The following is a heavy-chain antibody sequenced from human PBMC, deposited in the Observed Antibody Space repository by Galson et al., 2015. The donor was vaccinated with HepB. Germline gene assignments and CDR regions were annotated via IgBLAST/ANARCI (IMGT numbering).Heavy chain of an antibody. J-gene: IGHJ4*01. CDR1: GVSIGTYY. Sequence: SETLSLTCTVSGVSIGTYYWSWFRQSPGKGLEWIGYIYSDGTTTYTPSLKSRVTISIDTSKKQLSLKVRSVTAADTAVYSCASHPDYGDYWGRGTLVTVSS. V-gene: IGHV4-59*08. CDR3: ASHPDYGDY. CDR2: IYSDGTT.